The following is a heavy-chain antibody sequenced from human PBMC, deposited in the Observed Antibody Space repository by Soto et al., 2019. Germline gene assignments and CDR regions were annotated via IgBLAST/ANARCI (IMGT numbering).Heavy chain of an antibody. CDR3: ARVRSSGREFDY. D-gene: IGHD6-25*01. CDR1: GYIFTTYS. V-gene: IGHV1-46*04. CDR2: VDPRDGST. Sequence: QVQLVQSGAEMKRPGASVILSCKASGYIFTTYSIHWVRQTAGQGLEWMAKVDPRDGSTGYAQKLRGRVSMAWDTSTGTVSMEVSSLTSDDTATYYCARVRSSGREFDYWGQGIQVTVSA. J-gene: IGHJ4*02.